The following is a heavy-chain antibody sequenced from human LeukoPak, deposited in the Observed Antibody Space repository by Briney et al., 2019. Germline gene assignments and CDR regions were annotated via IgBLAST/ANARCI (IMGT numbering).Heavy chain of an antibody. CDR2: IYYSGST. CDR3: ARHTYYDILTGYYPRFFDY. D-gene: IGHD3-9*01. V-gene: IGHV4-39*01. CDR1: GGSISSTSYY. J-gene: IGHJ4*02. Sequence: PSETLSLTCVVSGGSISSTSYYWGWIRQPPGKGLEWIGSIYYSGSTYYNPSLKSRVTISVDTSKNQFSLKLSSVTAADTAVYYCARHTYYDILTGYYPRFFDYWGQGTLVTVSS.